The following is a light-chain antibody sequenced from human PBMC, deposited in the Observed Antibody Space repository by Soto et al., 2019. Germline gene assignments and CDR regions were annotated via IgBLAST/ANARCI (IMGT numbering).Light chain of an antibody. V-gene: IGKV1-12*01. Sequence: DIQMTQYPSSVSASVGDRVTITCRASQGISSWLAWYQQKPGKAPKLLIYAASSLQSGVPSRFSGSGSGTEFTLTINSLQPDDFATYYCHQYDTYYPFGQGTKVAIK. CDR1: QGISSW. CDR3: HQYDTYYP. CDR2: AAS. J-gene: IGKJ2*01.